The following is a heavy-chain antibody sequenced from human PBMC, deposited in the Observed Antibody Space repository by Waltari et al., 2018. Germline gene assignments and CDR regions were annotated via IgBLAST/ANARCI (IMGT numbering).Heavy chain of an antibody. V-gene: IGHV5-10-1*03. CDR1: GYTFTSYW. CDR2: IDPTDSET. D-gene: IGHD3-10*01. CDR3: VRGVGSPGDY. J-gene: IGHJ4*02. Sequence: EVQLVQSGAEAKMPGESLRLSCKGSGYTFTSYWINWVRQMPGKGLEWMGRIDPTDSETHYNPSFQGHVTISADKSTSTAYVQWNSLKASDTATYYCVRGVGSPGDYWGQGTLVTVSS.